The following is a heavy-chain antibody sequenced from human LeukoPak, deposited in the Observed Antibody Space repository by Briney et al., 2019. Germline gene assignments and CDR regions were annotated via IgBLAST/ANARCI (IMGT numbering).Heavy chain of an antibody. V-gene: IGHV1-2*02. D-gene: IGHD3-10*01. J-gene: IGHJ4*02. CDR2: INPDSGGT. CDR3: ARAYFGYVSGSTFDY. Sequence: ASVRVSCKASGYTFTSYGLSWVRQAPGQGLEWMGWINPDSGGTNYPQKFQGRITMTRDTSISTAYMELSGLRSDDTAVYYCARAYFGYVSGSTFDYWGQGTLVTVSS. CDR1: GYTFTSYG.